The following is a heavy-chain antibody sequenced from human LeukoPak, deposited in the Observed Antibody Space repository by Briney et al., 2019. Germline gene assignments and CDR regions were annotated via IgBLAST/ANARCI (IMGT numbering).Heavy chain of an antibody. D-gene: IGHD6-19*01. J-gene: IGHJ4*02. CDR3: AKGASSGWYAPDY. Sequence: PGGSLRLSCAASVFTFDDYTMHWVRQAPGKGLEWVSLITWDGGSTYYADSVKGRFTISRDNSKNSLYLQMNSLRTEDTALYYCAKGASSGWYAPDYWGQGTLVTVSS. CDR1: VFTFDDYT. V-gene: IGHV3-43*01. CDR2: ITWDGGST.